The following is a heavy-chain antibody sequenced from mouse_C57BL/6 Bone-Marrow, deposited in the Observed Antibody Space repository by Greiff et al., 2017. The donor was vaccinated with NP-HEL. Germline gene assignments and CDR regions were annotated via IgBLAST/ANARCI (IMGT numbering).Heavy chain of an antibody. CDR1: GYTFTSYW. Sequence: QVQLQQPGAELVMPGASVKLSCKASGYTFTSYWMHWVKQRPGQGLEWIGDIDPSDSYTNYNQKFKGKSTLTVDKSSSTAYMQLSSLTSEDSAVYYCAKGGYGGFAYWGQGTLVTVSA. J-gene: IGHJ3*01. CDR3: AKGGYGGFAY. CDR2: IDPSDSYT. V-gene: IGHV1-69*01. D-gene: IGHD2-2*01.